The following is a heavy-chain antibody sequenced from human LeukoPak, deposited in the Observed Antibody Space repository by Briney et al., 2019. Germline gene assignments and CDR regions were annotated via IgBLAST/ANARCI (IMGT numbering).Heavy chain of an antibody. CDR2: FDPEDGET. D-gene: IGHD6-13*01. Sequence: ASVKVSCKVSGYTLTELSMHWVRQAPGKGLEWMGGFDPEDGETIYAQKFQGRVTMTEDTSTDTAYMELSSLRSEDTAVYYCATDFLAAAGTPHFDYWGQGTLVTVSS. J-gene: IGHJ4*02. CDR1: GYTLTELS. V-gene: IGHV1-24*01. CDR3: ATDFLAAAGTPHFDY.